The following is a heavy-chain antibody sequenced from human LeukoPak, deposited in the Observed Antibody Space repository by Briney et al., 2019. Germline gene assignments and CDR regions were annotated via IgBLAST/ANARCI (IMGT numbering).Heavy chain of an antibody. CDR2: INHTGST. J-gene: IGHJ5*02. V-gene: IGHV4-34*01. CDR1: GGSFNGYY. Sequence: SETLSLTCAVYGGSFNGYYWSWIRQPPGKGLEWIGEINHTGSTNYNPSLKSRVTISVDTSKNQFSLKVSSVTAADTAVYYCARAWELRNYFDPWGQGSLVTVSS. CDR3: ARAWELRNYFDP. D-gene: IGHD1-26*01.